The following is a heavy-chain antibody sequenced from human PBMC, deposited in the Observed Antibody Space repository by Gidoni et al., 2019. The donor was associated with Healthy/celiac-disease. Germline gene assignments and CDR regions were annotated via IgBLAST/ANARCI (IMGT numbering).Heavy chain of an antibody. J-gene: IGHJ4*02. CDR1: EGTFRSYT. V-gene: IGHV1-69*02. CDR3: ARPRDYYDSSGYGY. D-gene: IGHD3-22*01. Sequence: QVQLVQSGAEVKKPGSSVKVSCKASEGTFRSYTISWVRQAPGQGLEWMGRIIPILGIANYAQKFQGRVTITADKSTSTAYMELSSLRSEDTAVYYCARPRDYYDSSGYGYWGQGTLVTVSS. CDR2: IIPILGIA.